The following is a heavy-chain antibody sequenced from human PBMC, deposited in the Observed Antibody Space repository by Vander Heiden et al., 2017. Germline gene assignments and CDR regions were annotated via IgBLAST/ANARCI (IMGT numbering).Heavy chain of an antibody. CDR2: ISSSGGYI. Sequence: EVQLVESGGGLARPGESLRLSCAASGFTFSAYSMNWVRQAPGKGLEWVTSISSSGGYIFYADSVKGRFTTSRDNAKNSLYLQMDSLGAEDTAVYYCARSMTRVTGRLDNWFDPWGQGTLVTVSS. CDR1: GFTFSAYS. V-gene: IGHV3-21*01. D-gene: IGHD4-17*01. J-gene: IGHJ5*02. CDR3: ARSMTRVTGRLDNWFDP.